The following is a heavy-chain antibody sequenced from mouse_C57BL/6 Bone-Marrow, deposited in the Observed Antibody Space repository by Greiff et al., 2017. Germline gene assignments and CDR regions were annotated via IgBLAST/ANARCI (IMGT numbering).Heavy chain of an antibody. Sequence: QVQLQQPGAELVMPGASVKLSCKASGYTFTSYCMHWVKQRPGQGLEWIGEIDPSDSYTNYNQKFKGKSTLTVDKSSSTAYMQLSSLTSEDSEVYYCARDYYDYEDWYFDVWGTGTTVTVSS. CDR2: IDPSDSYT. D-gene: IGHD2-4*01. CDR3: ARDYYDYEDWYFDV. V-gene: IGHV1-69*01. CDR1: GYTFTSYC. J-gene: IGHJ1*03.